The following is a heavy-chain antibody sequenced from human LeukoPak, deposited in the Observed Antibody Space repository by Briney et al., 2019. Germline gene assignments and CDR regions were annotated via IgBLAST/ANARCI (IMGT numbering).Heavy chain of an antibody. J-gene: IGHJ4*02. CDR2: ISSSSSSSI. V-gene: IGHV3-21*01. Sequence: GGFLRLTCAASGFTFSSYSMNWVRQAPGKGLEWVAFISSSSSSSIYYADSVKGRFTISRDSAKNSLYLQMNSLRAEDTAVYYCARRAGDYKHPFDYWGQGTLVTVSS. CDR1: GFTFSSYS. CDR3: ARRAGDYKHPFDY. D-gene: IGHD4-11*01.